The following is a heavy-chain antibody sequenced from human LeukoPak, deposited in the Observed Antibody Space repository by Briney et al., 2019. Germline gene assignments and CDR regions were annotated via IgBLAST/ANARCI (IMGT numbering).Heavy chain of an antibody. D-gene: IGHD5-18*01. CDR2: IIPIFGTA. CDR1: GGTFSSYA. Sequence: ASVKVSCKASGGTFSSYAISWVRQAPGQGLEWMGGIIPIFGTANYAQKFQGRVTITTDESTSTAYMELSSLRSEDTAVYYCARDRRGRGYSYGFGNWFDPWGQGTLVTVSS. CDR3: ARDRRGRGYSYGFGNWFDP. J-gene: IGHJ5*02. V-gene: IGHV1-69*05.